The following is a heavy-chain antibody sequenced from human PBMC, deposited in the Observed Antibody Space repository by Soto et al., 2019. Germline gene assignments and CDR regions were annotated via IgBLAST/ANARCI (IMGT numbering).Heavy chain of an antibody. CDR3: ATSNWFDP. CDR1: GGNIRSRGYH. CDR2: IYSSGST. J-gene: IGHJ5*02. V-gene: IGHV4-39*01. Sequence: PSEALSLTSTVSGGNIRSRGYHWGWIRQPPGKGLEWIGTIYSSGSTYYHPSLKSRVTISVDTSKNQFSLKLSSVTAADTAVYYCATSNWFDPWGQG.